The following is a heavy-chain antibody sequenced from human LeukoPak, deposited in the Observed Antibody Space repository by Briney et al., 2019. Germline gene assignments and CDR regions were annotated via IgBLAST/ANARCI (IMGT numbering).Heavy chain of an antibody. CDR2: INSVGSST. J-gene: IGHJ1*01. CDR3: ARYDYYDSSGYKTAEYFQH. Sequence: PGGALRLSCAASGLTFSSYWMRSARQAPGKGLVWVSRINSVGSSTSYADSVKGRFTISRDNAKNTLYLQMNSLRAEDTAVYFCARYDYYDSSGYKTAEYFQHWGQGTLVTVSS. D-gene: IGHD3-22*01. CDR1: GLTFSSYW. V-gene: IGHV3-74*01.